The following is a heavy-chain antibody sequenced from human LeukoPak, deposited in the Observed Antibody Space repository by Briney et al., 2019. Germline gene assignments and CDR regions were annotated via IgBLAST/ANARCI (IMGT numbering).Heavy chain of an antibody. CDR1: GFTFSSYG. CDR2: ISYDGSNK. D-gene: IGHD2-15*01. V-gene: IGHV3-30*18. Sequence: PGRSLRLSCAASGFTFSSYGMHWVRQAPGKGLEWVAVISYDGSNKYYADSVKGRFTISRDNSKNTLYLQMNSLRAEDTAVYYCAKDSLRRWGQGTLVTVSS. J-gene: IGHJ4*02. CDR3: AKDSLRR.